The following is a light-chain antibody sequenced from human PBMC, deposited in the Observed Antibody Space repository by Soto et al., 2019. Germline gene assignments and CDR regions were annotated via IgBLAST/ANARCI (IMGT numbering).Light chain of an antibody. CDR1: QSVSGSY. Sequence: EIVLTQSPGTLSLSPGDRATLSCRASQSVSGSYLAWYQQKPGQDPRLLIYGASRRATGIPERFSGSVSGTDFTLTINKLEPADFAVYYCEQYGRISWDTFGPGTNVDIK. J-gene: IGKJ3*01. V-gene: IGKV3-20*01. CDR2: GAS. CDR3: EQYGRISWDT.